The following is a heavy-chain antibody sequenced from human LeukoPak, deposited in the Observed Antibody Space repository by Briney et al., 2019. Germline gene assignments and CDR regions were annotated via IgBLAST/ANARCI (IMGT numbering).Heavy chain of an antibody. D-gene: IGHD3-9*01. CDR3: ASERRVLRYFEGPRLPNRYYYGMDV. V-gene: IGHV3-48*01. CDR1: GFTFSSYT. J-gene: IGHJ6*02. CDR2: ISSSSSTI. Sequence: GGSLRLSCAASGFTFSSYTMNWVRQAPGKGLEWVSYISSSSSTIYYADSVKGRFTVSRDNAKNSLYLQMNSLRAEDTAVYYCASERRVLRYFEGPRLPNRYYYGMDVWGQGTTVTVSS.